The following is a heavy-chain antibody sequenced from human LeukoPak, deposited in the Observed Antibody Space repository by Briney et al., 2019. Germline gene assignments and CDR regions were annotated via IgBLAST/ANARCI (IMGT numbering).Heavy chain of an antibody. V-gene: IGHV4-4*02. CDR3: AKSNGYGLIDI. Sequence: QVQLQESGPGLVKPSGTLSLTCAVSGGSVSSSYWWSWVRQPPGKGLEWIGEVYHSGSTNYSPSLKSRVTISLDTSRNQFSLKLNSVTAADTAVYYCAKSNGYGLIDIWGQGTMVTVSS. CDR2: VYHSGST. J-gene: IGHJ3*02. D-gene: IGHD3-22*01. CDR1: GGSVSSSYW.